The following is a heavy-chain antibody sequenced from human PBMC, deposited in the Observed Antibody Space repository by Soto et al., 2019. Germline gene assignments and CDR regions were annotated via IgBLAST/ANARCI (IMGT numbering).Heavy chain of an antibody. CDR3: ARYGGYGNYFGY. Sequence: PSETLSLTCTVSGGSIRSYYWSWIRQPPGKGLEWIGYIYYSGSTNYNPSLKSRVTISVDTSKNQFSLKLNSVTAADTAVYYCARYGGYGNYFGYWGQGTLVTVSS. CDR2: IYYSGST. V-gene: IGHV4-59*01. CDR1: GGSIRSYY. D-gene: IGHD5-12*01. J-gene: IGHJ4*02.